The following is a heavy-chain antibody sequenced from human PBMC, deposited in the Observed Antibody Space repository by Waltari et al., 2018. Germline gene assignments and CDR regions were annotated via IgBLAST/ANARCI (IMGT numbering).Heavy chain of an antibody. Sequence: QVQLVQSGAEVKKPGASVKVSGKASGYTFSNSDIKWVRQAPGQGLEWMGWMSPNSGDTGYSQKFQDRITITRDTSISTAYMELSSLSSEDTAVYYCARDYGGNSGWFDPWGQGTLVTVSS. V-gene: IGHV1-8*03. D-gene: IGHD4-17*01. CDR3: ARDYGGNSGWFDP. CDR2: MSPNSGDT. CDR1: GYTFSNSD. J-gene: IGHJ5*02.